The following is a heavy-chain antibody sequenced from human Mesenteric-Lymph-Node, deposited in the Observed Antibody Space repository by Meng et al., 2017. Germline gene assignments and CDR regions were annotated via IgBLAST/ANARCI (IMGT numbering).Heavy chain of an antibody. CDR2: IIPIFGTA. CDR1: GGTFSSYA. Sequence: SVKVSCKASGGTFSSYAISWVRQAPGQGLEWMGGIIPIFGTANYAQKFQGRVTITADESTSTAYMELSSLRSEDTAVYCCARARKEMTYAPRTNLNYYYYYGMDVWGQGTTVTVSS. D-gene: IGHD1-14*01. J-gene: IGHJ6*02. V-gene: IGHV1-69*13. CDR3: ARARKEMTYAPRTNLNYYYYYGMDV.